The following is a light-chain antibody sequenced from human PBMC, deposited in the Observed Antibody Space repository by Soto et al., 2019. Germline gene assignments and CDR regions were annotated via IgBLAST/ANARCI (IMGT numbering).Light chain of an antibody. J-gene: IGLJ1*01. CDR2: DVN. V-gene: IGLV2-14*01. Sequence: QSALTQPASVSGSPGQSITVSCTGTSSDIGDSTYVSWYQQHPGKAPRLIIYDVNNRPSGVAARFSASKSGNTASLTISGLQAEDEADYYCTSYTRGGLYVFGTGTKLTVL. CDR3: TSYTRGGLYV. CDR1: SSDIGDSTY.